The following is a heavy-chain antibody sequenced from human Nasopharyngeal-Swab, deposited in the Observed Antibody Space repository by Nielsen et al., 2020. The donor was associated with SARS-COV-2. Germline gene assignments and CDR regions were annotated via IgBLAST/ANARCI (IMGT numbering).Heavy chain of an antibody. D-gene: IGHD5-24*01. CDR1: GGSISSGGFY. CDR2: ISYSGST. J-gene: IGHJ4*02. V-gene: IGHV4-31*03. CDR3: ATGDGSYNDY. Sequence: SETLSLTCTVSGGSISSGGFYWSWIRQHPGKGLEWIVDISYSGSTDYNPSLKSRLSISVDTSKNQISLQLSSVTAADTAVYYCATGDGSYNDYWGQGTLVTVSS.